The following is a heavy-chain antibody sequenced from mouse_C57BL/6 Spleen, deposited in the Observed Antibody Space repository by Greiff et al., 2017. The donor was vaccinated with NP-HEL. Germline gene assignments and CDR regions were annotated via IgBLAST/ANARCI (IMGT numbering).Heavy chain of an antibody. V-gene: IGHV1-18*01. CDR1: GYTFTDYN. CDR2: INPNNGGT. Sequence: EVKLQQSGPELVKPGASVKIPCKGSGYTFTDYNMDWVKQSHGKSLEWIGDINPNNGGTIYNQKFKGKATLTVDKSSSTAYMELRSLTSEDTAVYYCARVGDYWYFDVGGTGTTVTVSS. CDR3: ARVGDYWYFDV. J-gene: IGHJ1*03.